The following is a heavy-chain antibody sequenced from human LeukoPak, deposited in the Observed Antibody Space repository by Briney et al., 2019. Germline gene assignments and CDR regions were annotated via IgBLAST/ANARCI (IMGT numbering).Heavy chain of an antibody. J-gene: IGHJ4*02. V-gene: IGHV1-2*06. CDR3: ARESEVITMIVVATFDS. CDR2: INPNSGGT. D-gene: IGHD3-22*01. Sequence: GASVKVSCKASGYTFSEHYMHWVRQAPGQGLEWMGRINPNSGGTKYAQKFQGRVTMTSDTSASTVYMELSSLRSDDTAVYYCARESEVITMIVVATFDSWGQGTLVTVSS. CDR1: GYTFSEHY.